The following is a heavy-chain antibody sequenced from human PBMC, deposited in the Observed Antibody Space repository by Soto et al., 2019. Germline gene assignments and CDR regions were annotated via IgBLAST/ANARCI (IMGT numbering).Heavy chain of an antibody. CDR3: ARDHGGGITFE. J-gene: IGHJ4*02. CDR1: GYTFTSYN. V-gene: IGHV1-18*01. CDR2: ISGHNGNR. Sequence: QVQLVQSGAEVKKPGASVKVSCKASGYTFTSYNIAWVRQAPGQGLEWMGWISGHNGNRKYAQKLQGRVTMTTDTSTSTAYMDLRSLRSDDTAVYYWARDHGGGITFEWGQGTLVTVSS. D-gene: IGHD3-16*01.